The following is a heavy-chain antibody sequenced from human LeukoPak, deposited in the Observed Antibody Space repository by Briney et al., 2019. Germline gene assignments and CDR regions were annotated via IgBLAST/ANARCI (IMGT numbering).Heavy chain of an antibody. CDR3: ARVPLHYYDSSGYIDY. D-gene: IGHD3-22*01. CDR2: INPNSGGT. Sequence: ASVKVSCKASGYTFTGYYMHWVRQAPGQGLEWMGRINPNSGGTNYAQKFQGRVTMTRDTSISTAYMELSRLRSDDTAVYYCARVPLHYYDSSGYIDYWGQGTLVTVSS. CDR1: GYTFTGYY. V-gene: IGHV1-2*06. J-gene: IGHJ4*02.